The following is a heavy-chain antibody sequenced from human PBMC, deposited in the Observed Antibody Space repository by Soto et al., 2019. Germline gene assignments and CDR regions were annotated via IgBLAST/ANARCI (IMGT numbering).Heavy chain of an antibody. J-gene: IGHJ4*02. CDR3: AKDRPSGYGWEY. D-gene: IGHD5-12*01. V-gene: IGHV3-23*01. CDR1: GFTFSSYA. Sequence: EVQLLESGGGLVQPGGSLRLSCAASGFTFSSYAMSWVRQAPGKGLEWVSSISGSGGSTYYADSVKGRFTVSRDNSKNKLFLQLNSLRAEDTAVYYCAKDRPSGYGWEYWGQGTLVTVSS. CDR2: ISGSGGST.